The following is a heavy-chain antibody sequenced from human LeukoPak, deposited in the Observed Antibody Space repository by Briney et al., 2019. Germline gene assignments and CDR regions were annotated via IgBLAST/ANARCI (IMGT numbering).Heavy chain of an antibody. D-gene: IGHD6-13*01. CDR3: AREGGRAVPGRFDQ. V-gene: IGHV3-30*02. CDR1: GINFRSSG. CDR2: IQNDGSDK. J-gene: IGHJ4*02. Sequence: GSLRLSCAASGINFRSSGMHWVRQAPGKGLEWVTFIQNDGSDKYYAASVKGRFTISGDNSKNTVYLHMASLRADDTALYYCAREGGRAVPGRFDQWGQGTLVTVSS.